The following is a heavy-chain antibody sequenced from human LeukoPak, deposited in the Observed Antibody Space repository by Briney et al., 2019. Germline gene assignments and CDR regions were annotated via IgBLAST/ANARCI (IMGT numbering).Heavy chain of an antibody. CDR2: ISDSGGRT. J-gene: IGHJ4*02. D-gene: IGHD1-26*01. CDR3: ARGGQGSYYAFDFDY. Sequence: GGSLRLSCAVSGITLSNYGMSWVRQAPGKGLEWVAGISDSGGRTNYADSVKGRFAISRDNPKNTLYLQMNSLRAEDTAVYYCARGGQGSYYAFDFDYWGQGTLVTVSS. CDR1: GITLSNYG. V-gene: IGHV3-23*01.